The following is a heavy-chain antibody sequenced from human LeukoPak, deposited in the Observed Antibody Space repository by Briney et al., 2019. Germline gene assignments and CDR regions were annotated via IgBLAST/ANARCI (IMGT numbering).Heavy chain of an antibody. Sequence: GGSLRLSCAASGFSFSDYAMDWVRQAPGKGLEWVSAISSNSAYIYYADSVKGRFTISRDNAKNSVYLQMDSLRAEDTAEHYCAREYSSNWYPFDYWGQGILVTVSS. CDR3: AREYSSNWYPFDY. CDR1: GFSFSDYA. J-gene: IGHJ4*02. CDR2: ISSNSAYI. D-gene: IGHD6-13*01. V-gene: IGHV3-21*01.